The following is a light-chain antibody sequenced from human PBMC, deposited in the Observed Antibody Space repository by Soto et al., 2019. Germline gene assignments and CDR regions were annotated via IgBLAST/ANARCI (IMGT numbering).Light chain of an antibody. J-gene: IGKJ4*01. CDR1: QSVSSY. Sequence: EIVLTQSPATLSLSPGERATLSCRASQSVSSYLAWYQQKPGQAPRLLIYDASNRATGIPARFSGSGSGTAFTLTISGLEPEDFAVYYCQRRSNWLTFGGGTKVEIK. CDR3: QRRSNWLT. V-gene: IGKV3-11*01. CDR2: DAS.